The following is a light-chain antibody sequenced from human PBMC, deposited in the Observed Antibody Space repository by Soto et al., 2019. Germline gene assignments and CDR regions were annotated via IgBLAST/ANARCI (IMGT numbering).Light chain of an antibody. Sequence: EIVVTQSPGTLSLSPGERATLSCRASQSISSSYLAWYQQKPGQAPRLLVYGGSSRATGIPDRFSGSGSGTDFPLTISRLEPEDFAVYYCQQYGSSRFTFGPGTKVDIK. V-gene: IGKV3-20*01. J-gene: IGKJ3*01. CDR1: QSISSSY. CDR3: QQYGSSRFT. CDR2: GGS.